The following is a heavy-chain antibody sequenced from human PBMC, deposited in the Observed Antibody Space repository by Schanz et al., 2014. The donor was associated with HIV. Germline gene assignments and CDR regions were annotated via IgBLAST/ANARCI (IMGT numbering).Heavy chain of an antibody. J-gene: IGHJ6*02. CDR3: VRSLYDYVRGAYRPNSFGMNV. D-gene: IGHD3-16*02. CDR2: ISGRGAVT. CDR1: GFTFSDYY. V-gene: IGHV3-11*01. Sequence: VQLVESGGGSVKPGGSLRLSCAASGFTFSDYYMMWIRQAPGQGLECLSYISGRGAVTYYIDSVRGRFNISRDNAKNSLYLHMNGLRAEDTAVYYCVRSLYDYVRGAYRPNSFGMNVWGQGTPVTVSS.